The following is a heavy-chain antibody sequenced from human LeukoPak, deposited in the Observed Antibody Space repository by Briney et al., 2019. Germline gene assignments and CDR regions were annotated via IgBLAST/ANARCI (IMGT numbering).Heavy chain of an antibody. CDR1: GGSISSGGYY. CDR2: IYHSGST. CDR3: ARVEPPRDIPFDI. D-gene: IGHD2-15*01. J-gene: IGHJ3*02. V-gene: IGHV4-30-2*01. Sequence: PSETLSLTCTVSGGSISSGGYYWSWIRQPPGKGLEWIGYIYHSGSTYYNPSLKSRVTISVDRSKNQFSLKLSSVTAADTAVYYCARVEPPRDIPFDIWGQGTMVTVSS.